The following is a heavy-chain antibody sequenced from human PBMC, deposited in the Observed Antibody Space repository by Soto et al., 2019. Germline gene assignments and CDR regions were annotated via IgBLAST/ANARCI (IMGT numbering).Heavy chain of an antibody. CDR1: GFTFSSYG. J-gene: IGHJ4*02. Sequence: PGGSLRLSCAASGFTFSSYGMHWVRQAPGKGLEWVAVISYDGSNKYYADSVKGRFTISRDNSKNTLYLQMNSLRAEDTAVYYCAKGYIAAAGPVGYWGQGTLVTVSS. V-gene: IGHV3-30*18. CDR2: ISYDGSNK. CDR3: AKGYIAAAGPVGY. D-gene: IGHD6-13*01.